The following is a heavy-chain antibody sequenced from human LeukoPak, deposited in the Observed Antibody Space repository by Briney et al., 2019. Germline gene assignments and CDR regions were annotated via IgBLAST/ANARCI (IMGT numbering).Heavy chain of an antibody. J-gene: IGHJ4*02. CDR1: GFTFSSYS. V-gene: IGHV3-48*01. Sequence: GGSLRLSCAASGFTFSSYSMNWVRQAPGKGLAWVSYISSSSSTIYYADSVKGRFTISRDNAKNSLYLQMNGLRAEDTAVYYCARDLAYYYDSSGYFFDYWGQGTLVTVSS. CDR2: ISSSSSTI. CDR3: ARDLAYYYDSSGYFFDY. D-gene: IGHD3-22*01.